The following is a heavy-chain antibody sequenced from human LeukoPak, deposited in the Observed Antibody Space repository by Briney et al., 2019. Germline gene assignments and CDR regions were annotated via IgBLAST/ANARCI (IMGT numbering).Heavy chain of an antibody. Sequence: ASVKVSCKASGGTFSSYAISWVRQAPGQGLEWMGGIIPIFGTANYAQKFQGRVTITADESTSTAYMELSSLRSEDTAVYYCARSFWSGYYKGGGYYYYYMDVWGEGTTVIVSS. CDR1: GGTFSSYA. CDR2: IIPIFGTA. V-gene: IGHV1-69*13. J-gene: IGHJ6*03. CDR3: ARSFWSGYYKGGGYYYYYMDV. D-gene: IGHD3-3*01.